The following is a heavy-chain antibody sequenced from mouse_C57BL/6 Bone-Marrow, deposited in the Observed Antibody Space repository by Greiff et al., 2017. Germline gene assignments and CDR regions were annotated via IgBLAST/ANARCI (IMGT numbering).Heavy chain of an antibody. CDR2: IDPEIGDT. Sequence: VQLQQSGAELVRPGASVKLSCTASGFNIKDDYIHWVKQRPEQGLEWIGWIDPEIGDTEYASKFQGKATITSDKSSNTAYLQLSSLASEDTAIYYCSSFDSNYFDFWGQGTPLTVAS. V-gene: IGHV14-4*01. CDR1: GFNIKDDY. J-gene: IGHJ2*01. D-gene: IGHD2-5*01. CDR3: SSFDSNYFDF.